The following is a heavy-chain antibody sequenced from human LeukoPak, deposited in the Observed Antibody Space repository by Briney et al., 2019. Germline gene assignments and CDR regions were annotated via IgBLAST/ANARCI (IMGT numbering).Heavy chain of an antibody. CDR2: IWYDGSNK. CDR3: ARAVPISPAYGDPFFDY. D-gene: IGHD4-17*01. Sequence: GGSLRLSCAPSGFTFSSFAMHWVRQAPGKGLEWVAVIWYDGSNKYYTDSVKGRFTISRDNSKNTLYLQMNSLRAEDTAVYYCARAVPISPAYGDPFFDYWGQGTLVTVSS. J-gene: IGHJ4*02. CDR1: GFTFSSFA. V-gene: IGHV3-33*01.